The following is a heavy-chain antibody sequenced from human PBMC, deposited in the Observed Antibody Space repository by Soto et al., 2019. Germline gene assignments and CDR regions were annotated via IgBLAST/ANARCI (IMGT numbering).Heavy chain of an antibody. D-gene: IGHD6-6*01. CDR2: IYPGDSDT. CDR3: ARHVVEYSSSSPPHYYGMDV. V-gene: IGHV5-51*01. Sequence: GESLKISCKGSGYSFTSYWIGWVRQMPGKGLEWMGIIYPGDSDTRYSPSFQGQVTISADKSISTAYLQWSSLKASDTAMYYCARHVVEYSSSSPPHYYGMDVWGQGTTVTVSS. J-gene: IGHJ6*02. CDR1: GYSFTSYW.